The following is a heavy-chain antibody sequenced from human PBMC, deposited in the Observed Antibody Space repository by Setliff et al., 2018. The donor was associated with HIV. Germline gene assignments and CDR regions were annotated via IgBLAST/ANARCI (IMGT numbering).Heavy chain of an antibody. V-gene: IGHV3-43*01. CDR3: ANFGYNYEKNL. J-gene: IGHJ2*01. D-gene: IGHD3-16*01. CDR1: GFTFDDYS. CDR2: ISWDGSST. Sequence: GESLKISCAASGFTFDDYSMHWIRQAPGKGLEWVSLISWDGSSTFYADSVKGRFTISRDNSKNSLYLQMNNLRTEDTAFYYCANFGYNYEKNLWGRGTLVTVSS.